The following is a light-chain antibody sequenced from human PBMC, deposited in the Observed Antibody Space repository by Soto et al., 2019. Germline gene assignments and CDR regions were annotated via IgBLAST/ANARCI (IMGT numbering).Light chain of an antibody. J-gene: IGKJ4*01. Sequence: EIVLTQSPGTLSLSPGERATLSCRASQSVSSNYLAWYQQKPGQAPRLLIYGASSRATGIPDRFSGSVSGTDFTLTISRLEPEDFAVYYCQQYGISPFTFGGGTKVEIK. V-gene: IGKV3-20*01. CDR1: QSVSSNY. CDR2: GAS. CDR3: QQYGISPFT.